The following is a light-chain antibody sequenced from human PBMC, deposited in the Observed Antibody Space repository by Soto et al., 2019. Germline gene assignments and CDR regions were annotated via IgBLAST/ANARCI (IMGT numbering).Light chain of an antibody. CDR2: GAS. V-gene: IGKV3-20*01. Sequence: EIVLTQSPGTLSLSPGERATVSCRASQSVSNNYLAWYQQKPGQAPRLLIYGASSRATGIPDRFSGSGSGTDFTLTISRLEPEDFAVYYCQQYGSSPLTFGGGTKV. CDR3: QQYGSSPLT. J-gene: IGKJ4*01. CDR1: QSVSNNY.